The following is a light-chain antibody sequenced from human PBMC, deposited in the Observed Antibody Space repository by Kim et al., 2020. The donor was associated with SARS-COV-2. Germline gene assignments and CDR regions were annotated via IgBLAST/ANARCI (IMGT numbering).Light chain of an antibody. J-gene: IGLJ1*01. Sequence: QSALTQPASMSGSPGQSITISCTATNSDFGSFAYVFWYQQHPGKAPKLIISDVSKRPSGVSTRFSGFKSGTTASLTISGLQPEDEADYYCSSYTVNTKAVFGTGTKVTVL. V-gene: IGLV2-14*03. CDR2: DVS. CDR1: NSDFGSFAY. CDR3: SSYTVNTKAV.